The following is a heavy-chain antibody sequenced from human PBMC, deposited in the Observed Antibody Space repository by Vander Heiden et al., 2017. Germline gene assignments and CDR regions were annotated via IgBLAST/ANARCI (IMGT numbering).Heavy chain of an antibody. J-gene: IGHJ4*02. D-gene: IGHD4-17*01. CDR1: GYTFTSYY. CDR2: INPSGGST. Sequence: QVQLVQSGAEVTKPGASVKVSCKASGYTFTSYYMHWVRQAPGQGLEWMGIINPSGGSTSYAQKFQGRVTMTRDTSTSTVYMELRSLRSEDTAVYYCARAHPHGDYAYYWGQGTLVTVSS. V-gene: IGHV1-46*01. CDR3: ARAHPHGDYAYY.